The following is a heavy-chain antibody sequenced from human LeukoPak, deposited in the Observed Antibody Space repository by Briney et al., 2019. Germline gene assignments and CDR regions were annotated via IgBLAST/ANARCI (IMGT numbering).Heavy chain of an antibody. CDR2: INPSGGST. CDR3: ARSQWLVDQGDY. D-gene: IGHD6-19*01. CDR1: GYTFTSYY. J-gene: IGHJ4*02. V-gene: IGHV1-46*01. Sequence: GASVKVSCKASGYTFTSYYMHWVRQAPGQGLEWMGIINPSGGSTSYAQKFQGRVTMTRDTSTSTVYMELRSLRSDDTAVYYCARSQWLVDQGDYWGQGTLVTVSS.